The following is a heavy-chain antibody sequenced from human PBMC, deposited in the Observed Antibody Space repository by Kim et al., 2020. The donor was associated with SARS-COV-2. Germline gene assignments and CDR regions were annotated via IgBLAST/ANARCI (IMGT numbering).Heavy chain of an antibody. Sequence: GGSLRLSCTASGFTFSSYWMHWVRQVPGKGLVWVSRIDSDGSTTTYADSVKGRFTISRDNAKNTVNLQMNSLRVEDTAVYYCARGDYYDILTGYFGNWYFDLWGRGTLVTVS. V-gene: IGHV3-74*03. J-gene: IGHJ2*01. D-gene: IGHD3-9*01. CDR3: ARGDYYDILTGYFGNWYFDL. CDR1: GFTFSSYW. CDR2: IDSDGSTT.